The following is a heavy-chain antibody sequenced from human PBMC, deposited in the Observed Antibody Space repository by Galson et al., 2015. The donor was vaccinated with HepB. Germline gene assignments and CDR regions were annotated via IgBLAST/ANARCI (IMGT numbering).Heavy chain of an antibody. Sequence: QSGAEVKKPGESLRISCKGSGYSFTSYWISWVRQMPGKGLEWMGRIDPSDSYTNYSPSFQGHVTISADKSISTAYLQWSSLKASDTAMYYCARHPVRFLEWLLFGGMDVWGQGTTVTVSS. CDR1: GYSFTSYW. CDR2: IDPSDSYT. D-gene: IGHD3-3*01. J-gene: IGHJ6*02. V-gene: IGHV5-10-1*01. CDR3: ARHPVRFLEWLLFGGMDV.